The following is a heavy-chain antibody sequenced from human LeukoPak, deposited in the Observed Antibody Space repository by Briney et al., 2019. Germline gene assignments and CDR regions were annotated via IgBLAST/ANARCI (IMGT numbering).Heavy chain of an antibody. Sequence: ASVKVSCKASGYTFTGCYMHWVRQAPGQGLKWMGRINPNSGGTNYAQKFQGRVTMTRDTSISTAYMELSRLRSDDTAVYYCARSAVRGVSDAFDIWGQGTMVTVSS. CDR2: INPNSGGT. V-gene: IGHV1-2*06. CDR1: GYTFTGCY. CDR3: ARSAVRGVSDAFDI. D-gene: IGHD3-10*01. J-gene: IGHJ3*02.